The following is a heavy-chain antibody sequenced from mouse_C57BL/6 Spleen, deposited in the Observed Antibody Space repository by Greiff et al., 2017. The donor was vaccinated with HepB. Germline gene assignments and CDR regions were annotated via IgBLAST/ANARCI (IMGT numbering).Heavy chain of an antibody. Sequence: QVQLQQSGAELVRPGASVTLSCKASGYTFTDYEMHWVKQTPVHGLEWIGAIDPETGGTAYNQKFKGKAILTADKSSSTAYMELRSLTSEDSAVYYCTRKSLYYGSSYGYFDVWGTGTTVTVSS. CDR2: IDPETGGT. CDR3: TRKSLYYGSSYGYFDV. V-gene: IGHV1-15*01. CDR1: GYTFTDYE. J-gene: IGHJ1*03. D-gene: IGHD1-1*01.